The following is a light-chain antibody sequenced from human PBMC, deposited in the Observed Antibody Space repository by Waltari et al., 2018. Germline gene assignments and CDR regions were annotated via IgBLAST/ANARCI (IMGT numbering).Light chain of an antibody. CDR1: QGISTH. Sequence: DIQITQSPSSLSASVGDRVIITCRASQGISTHLAWYQKKPGKVPRLLIFGTSTLQSGVPSRFSGSGFGTEFTLIISSLQTEDVASYYCQNYDRAPWTFGQGTMVEIK. V-gene: IGKV1-27*01. J-gene: IGKJ1*01. CDR2: GTS. CDR3: QNYDRAPWT.